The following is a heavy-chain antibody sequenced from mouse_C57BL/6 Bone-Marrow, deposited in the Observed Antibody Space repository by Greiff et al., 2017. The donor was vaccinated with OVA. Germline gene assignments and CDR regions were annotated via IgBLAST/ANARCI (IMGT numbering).Heavy chain of an antibody. CDR2: ISSGGSYT. Sequence: EVMLVESGGDLVKPGGSLKLSCAASGFTFSSYGMSWVRQTPDKRLEWVATISSGGSYTYYPDSVKGRFTISRDNAKNTLYLQMSSLKSEDTAMYYCARHGKDWAYYYAMDYWGQGTSVTVSS. CDR3: ARHGKDWAYYYAMDY. J-gene: IGHJ4*01. CDR1: GFTFSSYG. V-gene: IGHV5-6*01. D-gene: IGHD4-1*01.